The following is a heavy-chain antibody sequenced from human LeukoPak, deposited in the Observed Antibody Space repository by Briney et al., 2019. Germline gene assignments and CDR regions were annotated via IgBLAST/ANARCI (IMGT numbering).Heavy chain of an antibody. CDR2: IYYSGST. CDR1: GDSISSYY. Sequence: SETLSLTCSVSGDSISSYYWSWIRQPPGKGLEWIGYIYYSGSTNYNPSLKSRVTISVDTSKNQFSLKLSSVTAADTAVYYCARSSDDFWSGYYPPYYYYMDVWGKGTTVTVSS. V-gene: IGHV4-59*01. CDR3: ARSSDDFWSGYYPPYYYYMDV. D-gene: IGHD3-3*01. J-gene: IGHJ6*03.